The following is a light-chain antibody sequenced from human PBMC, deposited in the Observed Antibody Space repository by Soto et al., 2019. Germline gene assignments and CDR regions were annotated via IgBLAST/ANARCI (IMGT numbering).Light chain of an antibody. V-gene: IGKV1-33*01. CDR3: QQYDDFPYT. CDR1: QEIDNN. J-gene: IGKJ2*01. Sequence: DIQMTQSPSSLSASVGDRVTITCQASQEIDNNLNWYQQRSGKAPKVLIYDASNLKGGVPSRFSGRGSGTDFTFTISSLQPEDIATYYCQQYDDFPYTFGQGTKLEI. CDR2: DAS.